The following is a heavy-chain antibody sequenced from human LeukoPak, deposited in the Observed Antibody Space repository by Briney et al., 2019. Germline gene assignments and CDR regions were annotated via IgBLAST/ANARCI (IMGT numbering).Heavy chain of an antibody. CDR2: IYPRDGST. Sequence: ASVKVSCKASGYIFINNYIQWVRQAPGQGLEWVGMIYPRDGSTSYAQNFQGRVTVTRDTSTSTVHMELSGLTSEDTAVYCCARDQEGFDYWGQGTLVTVSS. J-gene: IGHJ4*02. V-gene: IGHV1-46*01. CDR1: GYIFINNY. CDR3: ARDQEGFDY.